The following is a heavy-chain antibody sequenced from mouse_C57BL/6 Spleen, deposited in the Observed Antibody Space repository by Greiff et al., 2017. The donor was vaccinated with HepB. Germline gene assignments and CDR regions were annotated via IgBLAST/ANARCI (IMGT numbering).Heavy chain of an antibody. CDR2: IYPGDGDT. CDR3: ARDSHYYGSSYPHY. V-gene: IGHV1-82*01. D-gene: IGHD1-1*01. J-gene: IGHJ2*01. CDR1: GYAFSSSW. Sequence: QVQLKESGPELVKPGASVKISCKASGYAFSSSWMNWVKQRPGKGLEWIGRIYPGDGDTNYNGKFKGKATLTADKSSSTAYMQLSSLTSEDSAVYFCARDSHYYGSSYPHYWGQGTTLTVSS.